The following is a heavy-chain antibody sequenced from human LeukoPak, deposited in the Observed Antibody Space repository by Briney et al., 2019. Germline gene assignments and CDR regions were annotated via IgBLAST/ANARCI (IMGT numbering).Heavy chain of an antibody. J-gene: IGHJ6*03. Sequence: GASVKVSCKASGYTCTSYGISWVRQAPGQGLEWMGWISAYNGNTNYAQKLQGRVTMTTDTSTSTAYMELRSLRSDDTAVYYCARTTVTDYYYYMDVWGKGTTVTVSS. CDR2: ISAYNGNT. CDR3: ARTTVTDYYYYMDV. CDR1: GYTCTSYG. V-gene: IGHV1-18*01. D-gene: IGHD4-11*01.